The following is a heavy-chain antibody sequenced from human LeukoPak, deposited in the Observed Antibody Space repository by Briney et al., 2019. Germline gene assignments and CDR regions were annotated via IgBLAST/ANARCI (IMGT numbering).Heavy chain of an antibody. D-gene: IGHD3-3*01. V-gene: IGHV4-61*01. CDR3: ARGEGVITIFGVHPGPLDY. J-gene: IGHJ4*02. CDR1: GDSLSSGNYY. CDR2: MSSSGTT. Sequence: PSETLSLTCTVSGDSLSSGNYYLSWIRQPPGTGLDWLTYMSSSGTTKYNPSLKSRVTTSVDTSRTQFSLRLSSVTAADTAVYYCARGEGVITIFGVHPGPLDYWGQGTLVTVSS.